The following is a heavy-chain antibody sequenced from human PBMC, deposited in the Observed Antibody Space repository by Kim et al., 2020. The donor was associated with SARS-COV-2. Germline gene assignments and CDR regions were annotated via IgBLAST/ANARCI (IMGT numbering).Heavy chain of an antibody. Sequence: SETLSLTCTVSGGSLSYSYWSWLRQPPGKGLEWIGYIYYSGSTYYNPSLKSRVTISVDTSKNQFSLNLSSVTAADTAVYYCARGTTSPGKAFDIWGQGTMVTVSS. CDR2: IYYSGST. CDR1: GGSLSYSY. V-gene: IGHV4-59*13. J-gene: IGHJ3*02. CDR3: ARGTTSPGKAFDI. D-gene: IGHD4-17*01.